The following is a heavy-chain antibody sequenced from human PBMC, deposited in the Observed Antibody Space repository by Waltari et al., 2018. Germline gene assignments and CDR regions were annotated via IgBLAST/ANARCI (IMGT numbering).Heavy chain of an antibody. CDR3: ARQGLYCRSSNCVGLDFSH. V-gene: IGHV4-39*01. D-gene: IGHD2-2*01. CDR2: IYYDGNP. CDR1: GGSVTDTSYF. Sequence: QESGPGLLKPSETLSLTCAVSGGSVTDTSYFWGWIRQAPEKGLEWLGNIYYDGNPNYNPSLKSRVSISVDPSQKQFSLKLTSVTATDTAVYYCARQGLYCRSSNCVGLDFSHWGQGTLVAVS. J-gene: IGHJ4*02.